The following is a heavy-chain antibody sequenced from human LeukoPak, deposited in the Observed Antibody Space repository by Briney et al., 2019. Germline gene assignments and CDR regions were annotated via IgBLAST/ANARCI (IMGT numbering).Heavy chain of an antibody. J-gene: IGHJ5*02. CDR3: ARDLIAVTGTGFWFDP. CDR1: GFTFSTYA. D-gene: IGHD6-19*01. CDR2: ISDDGSTK. V-gene: IGHV3-30-3*01. Sequence: GGSLRLSCAASGFTFSTYAIHWVRQAPGKGLEWAAVISDDGSTKYYADSVKGRFIISRDNSKNMLYLQMNSLRAEDSAVYYCARDLIAVTGTGFWFDPRGQGTLVTVSS.